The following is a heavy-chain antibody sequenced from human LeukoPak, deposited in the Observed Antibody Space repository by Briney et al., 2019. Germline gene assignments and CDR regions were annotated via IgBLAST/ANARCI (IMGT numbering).Heavy chain of an antibody. V-gene: IGHV1-46*01. D-gene: IGHD1-7*01. J-gene: IGHJ6*03. CDR2: INPSGGST. CDR1: GYTFTSYY. Sequence: ASVKVSCKASGYTFTSYYMHWVRQAPGQGLEWMGIINPSGGSTSYAQKFQGRVTMTRDMSTSTVYMELSSLRSEDTAVYYCARDRNWNYGMGYYYYYMDVWGKGTTVTVSS. CDR3: ARDRNWNYGMGYYYYYMDV.